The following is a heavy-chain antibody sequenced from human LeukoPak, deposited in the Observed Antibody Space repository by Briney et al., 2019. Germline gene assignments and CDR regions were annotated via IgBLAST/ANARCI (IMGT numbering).Heavy chain of an antibody. CDR3: ARESRQDYNTWGFFDS. D-gene: IGHD1-14*01. CDR1: GGSISSGGYS. Sequence: KPSQTLSLTCAVSGGSISSGGYSWNWIRQPPGKGLEWIGHISFSGSTYYNPSLKSRLTISLDTSKNQFSLKLSSVTAADTAFYYCARESRQDYNTWGFFDSWGPGTLATVSS. V-gene: IGHV4-30-4*07. J-gene: IGHJ4*02. CDR2: ISFSGST.